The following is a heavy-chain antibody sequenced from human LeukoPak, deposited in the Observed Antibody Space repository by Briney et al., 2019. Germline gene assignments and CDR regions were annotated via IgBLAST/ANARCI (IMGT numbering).Heavy chain of an antibody. CDR1: GGSISSYY. D-gene: IGHD4-23*01. Sequence: SETLSLTCTVSGGSISSYYWSWIRQPPGKGLEWIGYIYYSGSTNYNPSLKSRVTISVDTSKNQFSLKLSSVTAADTAVYYCARTVVTPFYYYYGMDVWGQGTTVTVSS. V-gene: IGHV4-59*08. CDR2: IYYSGST. CDR3: ARTVVTPFYYYYGMDV. J-gene: IGHJ6*02.